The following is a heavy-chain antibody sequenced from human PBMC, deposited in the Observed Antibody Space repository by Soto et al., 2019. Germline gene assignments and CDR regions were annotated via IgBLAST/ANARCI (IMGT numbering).Heavy chain of an antibody. J-gene: IGHJ4*02. CDR1: GFTVSSNY. CDR2: IYSGGST. CDR3: ARVGQQWLSGWVDY. V-gene: IGHV3-53*01. D-gene: IGHD6-19*01. Sequence: GGSLRLSCAASGFTVSSNYMSWVRQAPGKGLEWVSVIYSGGSTYYADSVKGRFTISRDNSKNTLYLQMNSLRAEDTAVYYCARVGQQWLSGWVDYWGRGTLVTVSS.